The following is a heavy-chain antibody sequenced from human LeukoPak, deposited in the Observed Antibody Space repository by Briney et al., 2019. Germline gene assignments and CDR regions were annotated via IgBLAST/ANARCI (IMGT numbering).Heavy chain of an antibody. D-gene: IGHD3-16*01. V-gene: IGHV4-39*01. J-gene: IGHJ4*02. CDR3: SRTTGDSAIIAAH. CDR2: TSYSGST. CDR1: GGSISGSCCY. Sequence: SDTLSLTCTVSGGSISGSCCYWRGIRQTPGKDLEWIGSTSYSGSTHYNPSFKSRVTVSVDTSKNQFFLNLSSVTAADTAVYYCSRTTGDSAIIAAHWGQGTLVTVSS.